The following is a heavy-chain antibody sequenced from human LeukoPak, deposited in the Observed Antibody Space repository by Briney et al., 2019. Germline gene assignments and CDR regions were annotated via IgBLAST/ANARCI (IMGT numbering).Heavy chain of an antibody. J-gene: IGHJ4*02. CDR3: ARDRNDFWSGSRFDY. D-gene: IGHD3-3*01. CDR2: IIPIFGTA. V-gene: IGHV1-69*13. Sequence: SVKGSCKASGGTFSSYAISWVRQAPGQGLEWMGGIIPIFGTANYAQKFQGRVTITADESTSTAYMELSSLRSEDTAVYYCARDRNDFWSGSRFDYWGQGTLVTVSS. CDR1: GGTFSSYA.